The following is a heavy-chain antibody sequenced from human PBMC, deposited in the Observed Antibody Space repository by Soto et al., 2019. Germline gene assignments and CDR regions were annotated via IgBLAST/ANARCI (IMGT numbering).Heavy chain of an antibody. V-gene: IGHV3-23*01. D-gene: IGHD1-26*01. CDR2: ISGSGSGT. J-gene: IGHJ4*01. CDR1: GFTFSTYA. Sequence: GGSLRLSCGASGFTFSTYAMNWVRQAPGQGLEWLSLISGSGSGTYYADSVKGRFTISRDNSENTLYLQMNSLRAEDTAVYYCAKDQGNTIVGASRGFAHWGHGSLVTVSS. CDR3: AKDQGNTIVGASRGFAH.